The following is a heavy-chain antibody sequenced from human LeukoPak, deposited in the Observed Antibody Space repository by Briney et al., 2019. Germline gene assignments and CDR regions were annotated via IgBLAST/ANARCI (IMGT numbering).Heavy chain of an antibody. Sequence: SQTLSLTCAISGDSVSSNSATWSWIRQSPSRGLEWLGRTHYTSKWYNDYAVSVKSRISINPDTSKNQFSLKLSSVTAADTAVYYCARGGYYGSGNDFRFDPWGQGTLVTVSS. J-gene: IGHJ5*02. D-gene: IGHD3-10*01. CDR3: ARGGYYGSGNDFRFDP. CDR2: THYTSKWYN. CDR1: GDSVSSNSAT. V-gene: IGHV6-1*01.